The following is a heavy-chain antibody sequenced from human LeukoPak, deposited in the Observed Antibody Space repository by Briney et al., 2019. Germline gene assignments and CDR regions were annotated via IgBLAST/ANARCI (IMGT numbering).Heavy chain of an antibody. CDR1: GDYISSYY. V-gene: IGHV4-4*07. J-gene: IGHJ4*02. CDR2: ISTSVST. Sequence: PSETLSLTCTVAGDYISSYYWSWIRQPAGKGLEWIGRISTSVSTNYNPSLKSRVTMSVDTSKDQFSLKLRSVTAADTAVYYCARGDVVVIGFDYWGQGTLVTVSP. CDR3: ARGDVVVIGFDY. D-gene: IGHD2-21*01.